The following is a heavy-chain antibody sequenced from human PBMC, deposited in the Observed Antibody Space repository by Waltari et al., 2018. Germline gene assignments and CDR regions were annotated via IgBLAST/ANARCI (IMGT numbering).Heavy chain of an antibody. CDR3: TRQALGYCTSAACRRLES. CDR1: TYAINSGFY. Sequence: QIQLQEPGPGLLKPSEPLSLTCDVSTYAINSGFYWARIRQRPGRGLEWIATTYHDGTTFYNPSLKSRVTISMDTSKNQFFLKLNSVTAADTAMYYCTRQALGYCTSAACRRLESWGQGTLVTVSS. CDR2: TYHDGTT. V-gene: IGHV4-38-2*01. D-gene: IGHD2-2*03. J-gene: IGHJ4*02.